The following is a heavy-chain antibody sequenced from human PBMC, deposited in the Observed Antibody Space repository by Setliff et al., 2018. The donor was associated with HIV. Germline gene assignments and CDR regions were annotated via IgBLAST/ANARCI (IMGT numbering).Heavy chain of an antibody. CDR1: GGSFSGYY. J-gene: IGHJ4*02. CDR2: ITHSGST. D-gene: IGHD3-22*01. V-gene: IGHV4-34*01. CDR3: ARVIEGGSGSMDY. Sequence: SETLSLTCAVYGGSFSGYYWTWIRQPPGKGLEWIGEITHSGSTNYNPSLKSRVTISVDTSKNQFSLKLSSVTAADTAVYYCARVIEGGSGSMDYWGQGTLVTVSS.